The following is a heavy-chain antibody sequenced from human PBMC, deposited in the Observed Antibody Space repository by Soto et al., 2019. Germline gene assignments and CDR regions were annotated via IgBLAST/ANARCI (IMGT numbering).Heavy chain of an antibody. V-gene: IGHV3-9*01. CDR2: ISWNSGSI. Sequence: GGSLRLSCAASGFTFDDYAMHWVRQAPGKGLEWVSGISWNSGSIGYADSVKGRFTISRDNAKNSLYLQMNSLRAEDTAWYYCAKGNHSSSAFQHWGQGTLVTVSS. CDR1: GFTFDDYA. D-gene: IGHD6-13*01. CDR3: AKGNHSSSAFQH. J-gene: IGHJ1*01.